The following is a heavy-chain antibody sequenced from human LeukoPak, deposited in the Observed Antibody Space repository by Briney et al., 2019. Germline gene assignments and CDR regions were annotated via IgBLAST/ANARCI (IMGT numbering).Heavy chain of an antibody. Sequence: GGSLRLSCEDSGFMFSSYWMSWVRQSPGKGLEWVANINQDGSEIYYVDSVKGRFTISRDNAKNSLYLQMSTLRAEDTAVYYCARVRSSGSPLDYWGQGTLVTVSS. V-gene: IGHV3-7*03. J-gene: IGHJ4*02. CDR1: GFMFSSYW. D-gene: IGHD3-22*01. CDR3: ARVRSSGSPLDY. CDR2: INQDGSEI.